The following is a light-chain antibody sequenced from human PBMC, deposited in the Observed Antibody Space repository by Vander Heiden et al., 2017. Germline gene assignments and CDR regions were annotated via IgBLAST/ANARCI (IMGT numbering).Light chain of an antibody. V-gene: IGKV1-13*02. Sequence: SITCRASQGISSALAWYQQKPGQAPNLLIYDASSLQSGVPSRFTGGGSGTDFTLTISSLQPEDFATYYCQQFKSYPNTFGQGTKMEIK. CDR3: QQFKSYPNT. J-gene: IGKJ2*01. CDR2: DAS. CDR1: QGISSA.